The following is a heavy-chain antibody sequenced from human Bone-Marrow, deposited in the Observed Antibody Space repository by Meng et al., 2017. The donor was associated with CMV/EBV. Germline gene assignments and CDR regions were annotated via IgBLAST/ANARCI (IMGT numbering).Heavy chain of an antibody. CDR1: GYTFTSYY. D-gene: IGHD5-24*01. J-gene: IGHJ4*02. V-gene: IGHV1-2*02. CDR2: ISPNSGGT. CDR3: ARDEGEGYNSTPYY. Sequence: ASVKVSCKASGYTFTSYYMHWVRQAPGQGLEWMGWISPNSGGTNYAQRFQGRVTMTRDTSISTAYMELSGLIPDDTAVYYCARDEGEGYNSTPYYWGQGTLVTVSS.